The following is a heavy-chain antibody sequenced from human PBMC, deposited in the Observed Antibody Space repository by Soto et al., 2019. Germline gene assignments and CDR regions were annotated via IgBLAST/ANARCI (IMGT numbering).Heavy chain of an antibody. D-gene: IGHD3-22*01. CDR2: INAGNGNT. CDR1: GYTFSNYG. CDR3: ARDPYYYDSSGYHDAFDI. J-gene: IGHJ3*02. Sequence: ASVKVSCKASGYTFSNYGIHWVRQAPGQRLEWMGLINAGNGNTKYSQKFQGRVTLTRDTSASTAYMGLSSLRSEGTAVYYCARDPYYYDSSGYHDAFDIWGQGTMVTVSS. V-gene: IGHV1-3*01.